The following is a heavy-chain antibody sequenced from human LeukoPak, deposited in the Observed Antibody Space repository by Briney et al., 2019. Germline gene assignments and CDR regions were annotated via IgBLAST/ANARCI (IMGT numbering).Heavy chain of an antibody. CDR1: GFSFSNYA. J-gene: IGHJ4*02. CDR3: AKIAPWGAVTTTDGFDY. CDR2: ISDSGAAT. Sequence: GGSLRLSCAASGFSFSNYAMSWVRQAPGKGLERVSSISDSGAATYYADSVKGRFTISRDNSKNTLYLQLNSLGAEDTAVYYCAKIAPWGAVTTTDGFDYWGQGTLVTVSS. V-gene: IGHV3-23*01. D-gene: IGHD4-17*01.